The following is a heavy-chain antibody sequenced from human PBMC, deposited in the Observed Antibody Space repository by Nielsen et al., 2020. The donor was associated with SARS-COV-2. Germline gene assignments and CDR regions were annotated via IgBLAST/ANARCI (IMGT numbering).Heavy chain of an antibody. V-gene: IGHV3-9*01. D-gene: IGHD3-9*01. Sequence: SLTISCASSGFTFFYFAMYWVPQPPGKGLEWVASLTGHSGRVAYADSVKGRFTISRDNFKIKLFLQMNSLRVEDAAVYYCAKGGRDVDILTGKFDYWGQGTVVSVS. CDR3: AKGGRDVDILTGKFDY. CDR2: LTGHSGRV. CDR1: GFTFFYFA. J-gene: IGHJ4*02.